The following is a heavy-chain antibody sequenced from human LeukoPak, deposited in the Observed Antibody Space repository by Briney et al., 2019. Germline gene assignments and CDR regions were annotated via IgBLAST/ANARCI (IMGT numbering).Heavy chain of an antibody. Sequence: SETLSLTCTVSGVSISSSNSYWGWIRQPPGKGLEWIGSIYYSGNTYYNASLKSQVSISIDTSKNQFSLKLTSVTAADTAVYYCARDFTPYYYGSGNTLGYWGQGTLVTVSS. V-gene: IGHV4-39*02. D-gene: IGHD3-10*01. CDR2: IYYSGNT. J-gene: IGHJ4*02. CDR1: GVSISSSNSY. CDR3: ARDFTPYYYGSGNTLGY.